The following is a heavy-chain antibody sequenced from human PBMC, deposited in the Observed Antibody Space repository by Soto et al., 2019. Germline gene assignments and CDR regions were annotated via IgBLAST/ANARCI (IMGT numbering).Heavy chain of an antibody. CDR1: GFTFSTHA. D-gene: IGHD6-13*01. J-gene: IGHJ4*02. CDR3: AKDGRYGGSWPPGDY. Sequence: EVQLLQSGGGLVQPGGSLRLSCTASGFTFSTHAMTWFRQAPGKGLEWVSNLSDSGSITYYADSVKGRFTISRDNSENKRYLQMHSLKVYDTAVYYCAKDGRYGGSWPPGDYWGQGTLVNVSS. V-gene: IGHV3-23*01. CDR2: LSDSGSIT.